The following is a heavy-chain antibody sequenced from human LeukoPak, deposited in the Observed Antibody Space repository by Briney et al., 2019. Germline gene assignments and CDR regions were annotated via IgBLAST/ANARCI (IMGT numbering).Heavy chain of an antibody. CDR3: AKGPDFCSSTSCPILDAFDI. Sequence: GGSLRLSCAASGFTFDDYAMHWVRQAPGKDLEWVSGISWNSGSIGYADSVKGRFTISRDNAKNSLYLQMNSLRAEDTALYYCAKGPDFCSSTSCPILDAFDIWGQGTMVTVSS. CDR2: ISWNSGSI. V-gene: IGHV3-9*01. CDR1: GFTFDDYA. J-gene: IGHJ3*02. D-gene: IGHD2-2*01.